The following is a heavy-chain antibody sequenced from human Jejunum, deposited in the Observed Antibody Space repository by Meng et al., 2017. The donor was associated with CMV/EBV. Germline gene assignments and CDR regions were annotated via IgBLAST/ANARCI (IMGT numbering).Heavy chain of an antibody. J-gene: IGHJ4*02. Sequence: CTVTGDSVSSRGQYWSWIRQPAGRGLEWIGYADYSGANYNSSLESRVTISVDISKNQISLTMRSVTAADTAVYFCARDSLSGGSNFWGPGTLVTVSS. V-gene: IGHV4-61*08. CDR3: ARDSLSGGSNF. D-gene: IGHD2-15*01. CDR2: ADYSGA. CDR1: GDSVSSRGQY.